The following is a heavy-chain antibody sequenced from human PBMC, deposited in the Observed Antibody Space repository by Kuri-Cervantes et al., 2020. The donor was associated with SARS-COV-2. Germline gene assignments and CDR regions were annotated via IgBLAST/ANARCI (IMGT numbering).Heavy chain of an antibody. V-gene: IGHV3-21*01. CDR1: GFTFSSYS. Sequence: GESLKISCAASGFTFSSYSMNWVRQAPGKGLEWVSSISSSSSYIYYADSVKGRFTISRDNAKNSLYLQMNSLRAEDTAVYYCAIIESSSDYYYYYGMDVWAKGPRSPSP. D-gene: IGHD3-10*01. CDR2: ISSSSSYI. CDR3: AIIESSSDYYYYYGMDV. J-gene: IGHJ6*02.